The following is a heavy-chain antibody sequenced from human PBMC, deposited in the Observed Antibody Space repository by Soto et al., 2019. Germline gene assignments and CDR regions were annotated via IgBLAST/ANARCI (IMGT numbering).Heavy chain of an antibody. J-gene: IGHJ4*02. Sequence: QVQLVQSGAEVKEPGASVKVSCKASGYTFTSYDINWVRQATGQGLEWMRGMNPNRGNTGYAQKFQGTVTMTRNTSISTAYMELSSLRSEGTAVYYCARDAARGLIHWGQGTLVTVSS. CDR3: ARDAARGLIH. CDR1: GYTFTSYD. D-gene: IGHD6-6*01. V-gene: IGHV1-8*01. CDR2: MNPNRGNT.